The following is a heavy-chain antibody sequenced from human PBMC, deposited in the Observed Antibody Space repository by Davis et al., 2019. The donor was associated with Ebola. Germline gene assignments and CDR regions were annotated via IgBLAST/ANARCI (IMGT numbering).Heavy chain of an antibody. CDR2: LGLSADT. J-gene: IGHJ3*01. D-gene: IGHD1-26*01. Sequence: GESLKISCAASGFTFSSHSMNWVRQAQGKGLEWVSTLGLSADTYYADSVKGRFTISRDNSKNTLYLQMNSLRVEDTAIYYCAKDTTNVWFDVWGQGTMVTVSS. V-gene: IGHV3-23*01. CDR1: GFTFSSHS. CDR3: AKDTTNVWFDV.